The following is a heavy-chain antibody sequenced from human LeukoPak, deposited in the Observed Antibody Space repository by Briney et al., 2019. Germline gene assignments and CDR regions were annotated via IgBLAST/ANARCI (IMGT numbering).Heavy chain of an antibody. Sequence: SETLSLTCTVSGYSISSGYFWGWIRQPPGKGLEWIGSVYHSGSTYYNLSLRSRVTMPVDTSKNQFSLKLSSVTAADTAVYYCARTLGSRGSIWSPGLYYFDYWGQGTLVTVSS. CDR1: GYSISSGYF. CDR3: ARTLGSRGSIWSPGLYYFDY. CDR2: VYHSGST. J-gene: IGHJ4*02. D-gene: IGHD6-13*01. V-gene: IGHV4-38-2*02.